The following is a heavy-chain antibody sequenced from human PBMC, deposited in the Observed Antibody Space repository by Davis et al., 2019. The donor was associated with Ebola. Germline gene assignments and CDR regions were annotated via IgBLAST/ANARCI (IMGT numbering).Heavy chain of an antibody. CDR3: ARNGGSYRGPVDAFDI. J-gene: IGHJ3*02. V-gene: IGHV3-21*01. CDR1: GFTFSSYS. D-gene: IGHD1-26*01. CDR2: ISSSSSYI. Sequence: GESLKISCAASGFTFSSYSMNWVRQAPGKGLEWVSSISSSSSYIYYADSVKGRFTISRDNAKNSLYLQMNSLRAEDTAVYYSARNGGSYRGPVDAFDIWGQGTMVTVSS.